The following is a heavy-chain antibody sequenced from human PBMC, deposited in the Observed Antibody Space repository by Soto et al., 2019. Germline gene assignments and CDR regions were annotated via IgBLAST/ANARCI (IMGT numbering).Heavy chain of an antibody. CDR3: ARSAARRVDY. CDR1: GGSVSSDSAA. D-gene: IGHD2-15*01. CDR2: TYYRSKWYN. Sequence: SETLSLTCVISGGSVSSDSAAWNWIRQSPSRGLEWLGRTYYRSKWYNNYAVSVKSRITINPDTSKNQFSLQLNSVTPEDTAVYYCARSAARRVDYWGQGTLVTVSS. V-gene: IGHV6-1*01. J-gene: IGHJ4*02.